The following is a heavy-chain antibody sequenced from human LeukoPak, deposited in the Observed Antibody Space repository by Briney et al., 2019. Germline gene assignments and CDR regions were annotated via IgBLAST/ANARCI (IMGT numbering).Heavy chain of an antibody. CDR2: INTNTGNP. V-gene: IGHV7-4-1*02. CDR3: ARGSVVVPAAIGPYYYYYYKDV. Sequence: AASVKVSCKASGYTFTSYAMNWVRQAPGQGLEWMGWINTNTGNPTYAQGFTGRFVFSLDTSVSTAYLQISSLKAEDTAVYYCARGSVVVPAAIGPYYYYYYKDVWGKGTTVTVSS. CDR1: GYTFTSYA. D-gene: IGHD2-2*01. J-gene: IGHJ6*03.